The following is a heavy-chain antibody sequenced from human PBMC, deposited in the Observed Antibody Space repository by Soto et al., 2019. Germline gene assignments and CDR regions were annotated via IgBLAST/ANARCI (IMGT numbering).Heavy chain of an antibody. V-gene: IGHV4-4*07. D-gene: IGHD4-17*01. J-gene: IGHJ5*02. CDR2: IYTSGST. CDR3: ARDLMTTVTATWFDP. Sequence: SSETLSLTCXVSGGSISSYYWSWIRQPAGKGLEWIGRIYTSGSTNYNPSLKSRVTMSVDTSKNQFSLKLSSVTAADTAVYYCARDLMTTVTATWFDPWGQGTLVTVSS. CDR1: GGSISSYY.